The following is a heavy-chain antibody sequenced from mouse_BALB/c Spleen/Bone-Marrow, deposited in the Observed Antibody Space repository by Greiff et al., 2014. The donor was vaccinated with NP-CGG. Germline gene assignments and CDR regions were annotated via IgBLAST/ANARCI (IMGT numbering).Heavy chain of an antibody. V-gene: IGHV14-3*02. J-gene: IGHJ3*01. Sequence: EVQLQQSGAELVKPGASVKLSCTASGFNIKDTYMHWVKQRPEQGLEWIGRIDPANGNTKYDPKFPGKATITADTSSNTAYLQLSSLTSEDTAVYYGAAYYYGSSQFAYWGQGTLVTVSA. CDR2: IDPANGNT. D-gene: IGHD1-1*01. CDR1: GFNIKDTY. CDR3: AAYYYGSSQFAY.